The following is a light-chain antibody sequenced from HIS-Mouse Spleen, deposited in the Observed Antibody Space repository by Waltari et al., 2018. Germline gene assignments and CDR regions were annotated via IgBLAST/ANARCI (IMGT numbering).Light chain of an antibody. CDR2: DVS. Sequence: QSALTQPASVSGSPGQSITISCTGTSSDVGGYNYVSWYQQHPGKAPNLMIYDVSNRPSGVSNRVSGSKSGNTAALTISGLQAEDEADYYCSSYTSSSTHVVFGGGTKLTVL. CDR3: SSYTSSSTHVV. CDR1: SSDVGGYNY. V-gene: IGLV2-14*03. J-gene: IGLJ2*01.